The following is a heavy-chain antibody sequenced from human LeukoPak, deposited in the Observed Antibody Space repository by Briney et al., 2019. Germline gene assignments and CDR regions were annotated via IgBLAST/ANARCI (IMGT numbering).Heavy chain of an antibody. CDR1: GGSISSSSYY. D-gene: IGHD6-13*01. Sequence: SETLSLTCTVSGGSISSSSYYWDWIRQPPGKGLEWIGSIYYSGSTYYNPSLKSRVTISVDTSKNQFSLKLSSVTAADTAVYYCARGLAAAAREWGQGTLVTVSS. V-gene: IGHV4-39*01. J-gene: IGHJ4*02. CDR2: IYYSGST. CDR3: ARGLAAAARE.